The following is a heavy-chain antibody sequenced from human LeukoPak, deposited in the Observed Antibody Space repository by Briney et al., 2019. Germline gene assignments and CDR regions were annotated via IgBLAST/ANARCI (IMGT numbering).Heavy chain of an antibody. CDR1: GGSFSGYY. CDR2: INESGST. Sequence: PSETLSLTSAVYGGSFSGYYWSWIRQSPQKGLEWIGEINESGSTNYNPSLESRVIVSVDTSKNQFSLKLTSVTAADTAVYYCARNVKVNYVGLFGEDNYYYYMDVWGKGTPVTVSS. V-gene: IGHV4-34*01. CDR3: ARNVKVNYVGLFGEDNYYYYMDV. D-gene: IGHD3-10*02. J-gene: IGHJ6*03.